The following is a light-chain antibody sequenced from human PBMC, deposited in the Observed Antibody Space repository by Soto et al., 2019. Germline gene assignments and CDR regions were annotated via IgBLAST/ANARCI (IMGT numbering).Light chain of an antibody. CDR1: SSDVGGYDY. CDR3: CSYTTTSTFV. Sequence: QSALTQPASVSGSPGQSITISCTGTSSDVGGYDYVSWYQQHPGKVPKLMIYEVFRRPSGISDRFSGSKSGNTASLTSSGLQAEDKADYYCCSYTTTSTFVFGGGTKVTVL. V-gene: IGLV2-14*03. CDR2: EVF. J-gene: IGLJ2*01.